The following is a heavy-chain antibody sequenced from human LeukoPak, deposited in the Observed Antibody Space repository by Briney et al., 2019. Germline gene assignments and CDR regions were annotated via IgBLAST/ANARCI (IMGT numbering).Heavy chain of an antibody. D-gene: IGHD6-19*01. CDR1: GFTFSSYG. CDR2: ISGSGGST. CDR3: AKEYVSGWYSPCDY. Sequence: GASLRLSCAASGFTFSSYGMSWVRQAPGKGLEWVSTISGSGGSTYYADSVKGRFTISRDNSKNTLYLQMNSLRAEDTAVYYCAKEYVSGWYSPCDYWGQGTLVTVSS. V-gene: IGHV3-23*01. J-gene: IGHJ4*02.